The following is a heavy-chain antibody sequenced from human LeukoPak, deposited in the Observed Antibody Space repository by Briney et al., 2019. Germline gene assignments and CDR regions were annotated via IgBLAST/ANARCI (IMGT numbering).Heavy chain of an antibody. Sequence: PGGSLRLSCDASGFTFSDYYMTWIRQAPGKGLEWVSHISSSGSYRNYADSVKGRFTISRDNAKNSLYLQMNSLRADDTAVYYCARADSSSWFDYWGQGALVTVSS. D-gene: IGHD6-13*01. V-gene: IGHV3-11*05. J-gene: IGHJ4*02. CDR2: ISSSGSYR. CDR3: ARADSSSWFDY. CDR1: GFTFSDYY.